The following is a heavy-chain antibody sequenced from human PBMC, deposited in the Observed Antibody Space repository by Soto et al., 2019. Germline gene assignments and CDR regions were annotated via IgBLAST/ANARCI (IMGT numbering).Heavy chain of an antibody. J-gene: IGHJ5*02. CDR2: IYYSGST. CDR3: ARDIKRKWELPSWFDP. V-gene: IGHV4-31*03. Sequence: SETLSLTCTVSGGSISSGGYYWSWIRQHPGKGLEWIGYIYYSGSTYYNPSLKSRVTISVDTSKNQFSLKLSSVTAAATAVYYCARDIKRKWELPSWFDPWGQGTLVTVSS. D-gene: IGHD1-26*01. CDR1: GGSISSGGYY.